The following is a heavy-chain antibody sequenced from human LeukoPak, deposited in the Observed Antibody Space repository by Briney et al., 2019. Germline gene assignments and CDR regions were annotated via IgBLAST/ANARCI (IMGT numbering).Heavy chain of an antibody. J-gene: IGHJ5*02. CDR1: GGSISSGGYS. CDR3: ARVAASNWFDP. CDR2: IYHSGST. Sequence: HPSETLSLTCAVSGGSISSGGYSWSWIRQPPGKGLEWIGYIYHSGSTYYSLSLKSRVTISVDRSKNQFSLKLSSVTAADTAVYYCARVAASNWFDPWGQGTLVTVSS. D-gene: IGHD6-13*01. V-gene: IGHV4-30-2*01.